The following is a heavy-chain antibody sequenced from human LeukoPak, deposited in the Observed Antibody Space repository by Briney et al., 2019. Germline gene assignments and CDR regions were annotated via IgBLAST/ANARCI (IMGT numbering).Heavy chain of an antibody. CDR2: IYRDDDK. Sequence: SGPTLVNPTPTLTLTCTFSGFSLSTRGVGVGWIRQPPGKALEWLALIYRDDDKRYSPSLKSRLTITKDTSKNQVVPTMTNMDPVDTATYYCAHTYYYDRSGYYWGQGTLVTVSS. CDR1: GFSLSTRGVG. V-gene: IGHV2-5*02. CDR3: AHTYYYDRSGYY. J-gene: IGHJ4*02. D-gene: IGHD3-22*01.